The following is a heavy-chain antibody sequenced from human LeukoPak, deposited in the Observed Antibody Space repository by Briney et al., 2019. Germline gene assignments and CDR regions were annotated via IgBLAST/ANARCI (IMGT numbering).Heavy chain of an antibody. V-gene: IGHV1-8*01. J-gene: IGHJ4*02. D-gene: IGHD3-9*01. CDR3: ARSRDILTGYYYY. CDR2: MNPNSGNT. Sequence: GASVKVSCKASGYTFTSYDINWVRQAPGQGLEWMGWMNPNSGNTDYAQKFQGRVTMTRNTSISTAYMELSSLRSEDTAVYYCARSRDILTGYYYYWGQGTLVTVSS. CDR1: GYTFTSYD.